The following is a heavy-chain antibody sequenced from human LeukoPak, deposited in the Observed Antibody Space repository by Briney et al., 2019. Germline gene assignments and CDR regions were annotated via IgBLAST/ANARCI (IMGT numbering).Heavy chain of an antibody. CDR3: ARDYGTGSYSNRYYYYGKYV. CDR2: IYYSGST. Sequence: PGGSLRLSCAASGLTVSSNYMGWVRQPPGKGLEWIGYIYYSGSTNCNPSLKSRVTISVDTSKNQFSLKLSSVTAADTAVYYCARDYGTGSYSNRYYYYGKYVWGQGTTVTVSS. D-gene: IGHD3-10*01. CDR1: GLTVSSNY. V-gene: IGHV4-59*02. J-gene: IGHJ6*02.